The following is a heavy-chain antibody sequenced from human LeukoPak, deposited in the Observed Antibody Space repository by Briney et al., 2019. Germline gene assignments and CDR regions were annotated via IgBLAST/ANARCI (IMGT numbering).Heavy chain of an antibody. CDR3: AKEYGIGAAAGTGFDY. CDR2: ISSSSSYI. J-gene: IGHJ4*02. V-gene: IGHV3-21*01. Sequence: PGGSLRLSCAASGFTFSSYSMNWVRQAPGKGLEWVSSISSSSSYIYYADSVKGRFTISRDNAKNSLYLQMNSLRAEDTAVYYCAKEYGIGAAAGTGFDYWGQGTLVTVSS. D-gene: IGHD6-13*01. CDR1: GFTFSSYS.